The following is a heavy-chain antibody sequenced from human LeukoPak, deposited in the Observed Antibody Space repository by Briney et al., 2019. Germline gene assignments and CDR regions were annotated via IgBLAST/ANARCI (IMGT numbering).Heavy chain of an antibody. Sequence: ASVKVSCKASGYTFTGYYMHWVRQAPGQGLEWMGWINPNSGGTNYAQKFQGRVTMTRDTSISTAYMELSRLRSDDTAVYYRARDGVPVVAATYFYYYYMDVWGKGTTVTVSS. D-gene: IGHD2-15*01. CDR1: GYTFTGYY. J-gene: IGHJ6*03. CDR3: ARDGVPVVAATYFYYYYMDV. V-gene: IGHV1-2*02. CDR2: INPNSGGT.